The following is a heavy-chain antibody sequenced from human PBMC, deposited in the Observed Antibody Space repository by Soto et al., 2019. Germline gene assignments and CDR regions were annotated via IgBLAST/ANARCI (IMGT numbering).Heavy chain of an antibody. CDR3: RTQWLD. CDR2: IKKKTDGGTT. V-gene: IGHV3-15*01. Sequence: LRLSCAASGFTFSDAWMSWVRQAPGKGLEWVGLIKKKTDGGTTDYAAPVKGRFTISRDDSKNTVYLQMSSLKTEDTAVYYCRTQWLDWGPETLVTVAS. D-gene: IGHD6-19*01. J-gene: IGHJ4*02. CDR1: GFTFSDAW.